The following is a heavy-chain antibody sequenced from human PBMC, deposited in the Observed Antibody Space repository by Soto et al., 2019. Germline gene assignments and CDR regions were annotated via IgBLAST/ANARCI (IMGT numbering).Heavy chain of an antibody. CDR3: AKRSPWYYDSSGSAT. Sequence: QVQLQQWGAGLLKPSETLSLTCAVYGGSFSGYYWSWIRQPPGKGLEWIGEINHSGSTNYNPSLKSRVTISVDTSKNQFSLKLSSVTAADTAVYYCAKRSPWYYDSSGSATWGQGTLVTVSS. J-gene: IGHJ4*02. V-gene: IGHV4-34*01. CDR2: INHSGST. CDR1: GGSFSGYY. D-gene: IGHD3-22*01.